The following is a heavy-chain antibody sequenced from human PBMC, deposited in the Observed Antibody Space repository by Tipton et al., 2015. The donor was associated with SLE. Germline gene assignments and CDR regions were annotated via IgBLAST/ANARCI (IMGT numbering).Heavy chain of an antibody. CDR2: IYYSGST. CDR1: SGSISSHY. V-gene: IGHV4-59*11. D-gene: IGHD3-3*01. J-gene: IGHJ3*02. Sequence: TLSLTCTVSSGSISSHYWSWIRQPPGKGLEWIGYIYYSGSTNYNPSLKSRVTISVDTSKNQFSLKLSSVTAADTAVYYCARDPDFWSAPGAFDIWGQGTMVTVSS. CDR3: ARDPDFWSAPGAFDI.